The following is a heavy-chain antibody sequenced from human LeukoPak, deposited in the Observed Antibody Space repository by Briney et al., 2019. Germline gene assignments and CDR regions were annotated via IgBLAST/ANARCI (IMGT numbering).Heavy chain of an antibody. CDR2: ISSGNTYI. CDR1: GFTFSTYS. D-gene: IGHD3-10*01. Sequence: PGGSLRLSCAASGFTFSTYSMNWVRQAPGKGLKWFPSISSGNTYIYYADSLKGRFTISRDNARNSLYLQMNSLRAEDTAVYYCARDYGSGRWDYYMDVWGKGTTVTVSS. CDR3: ARDYGSGRWDYYMDV. V-gene: IGHV3-21*01. J-gene: IGHJ6*03.